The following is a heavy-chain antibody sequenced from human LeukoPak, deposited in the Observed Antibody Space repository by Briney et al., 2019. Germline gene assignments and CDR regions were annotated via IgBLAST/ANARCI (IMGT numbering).Heavy chain of an antibody. CDR1: GYTFTGYY. D-gene: IGHD3-22*01. Sequence: ASVKVSYKASGYTFTGYYMHWVRQAPGQGLEWMGWINPNSGGTNYAQKFQGRVTMTRDTSISTAYMELSRLRSDDTAVYYCAREGPGSGYLDYWGQGTLVTVSS. V-gene: IGHV1-2*02. CDR3: AREGPGSGYLDY. J-gene: IGHJ4*02. CDR2: INPNSGGT.